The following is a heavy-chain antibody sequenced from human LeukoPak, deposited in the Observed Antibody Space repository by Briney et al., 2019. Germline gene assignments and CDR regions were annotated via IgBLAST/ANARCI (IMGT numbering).Heavy chain of an antibody. V-gene: IGHV4-39*07. Sequence: SETLSLTCTVPGGSISSSSYYWGWIRQPPGKGLEWIGSIYYSGSTYYNPSLKSRVTISVDTSKNQFSLKLSSVTAADTAVYYCARIPNLRRVIAAAGPYYFDYWGQGTLVTVSS. D-gene: IGHD6-13*01. J-gene: IGHJ4*02. CDR3: ARIPNLRRVIAAAGPYYFDY. CDR1: GGSISSSSYY. CDR2: IYYSGST.